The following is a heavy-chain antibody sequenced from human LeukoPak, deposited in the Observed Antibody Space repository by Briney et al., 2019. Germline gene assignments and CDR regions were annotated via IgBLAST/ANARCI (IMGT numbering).Heavy chain of an antibody. J-gene: IGHJ4*02. CDR1: GFTVSSNY. D-gene: IGHD5-18*01. Sequence: GGSLRLSYAASGFTVSSNYMSWVRQAPGKGLEWVSVIYSGGSTYYADSVKGRFTISRDNSKNTLYLQMNSLRAEDTAVYYCARFRYSYGHGGFDYWGQGTLVTVSS. CDR2: IYSGGST. CDR3: ARFRYSYGHGGFDY. V-gene: IGHV3-66*01.